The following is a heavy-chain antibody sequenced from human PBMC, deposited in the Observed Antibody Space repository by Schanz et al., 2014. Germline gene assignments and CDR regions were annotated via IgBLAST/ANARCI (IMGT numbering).Heavy chain of an antibody. Sequence: VHLLESGGGLVQPGGSLRLSCAASGFTFSNHALSWVRQAPGKGLEWVALIWYDGSNEYYADSVKGRFSISRDNSQNTLYLQMDSLRPEDTAVYFCAKDTGYCHGGACYCFEYWGLGILVTVSS. J-gene: IGHJ4*02. V-gene: IGHV3-30*02. CDR2: IWYDGSNE. D-gene: IGHD2-8*02. CDR1: GFTFSNHA. CDR3: AKDTGYCHGGACYCFEY.